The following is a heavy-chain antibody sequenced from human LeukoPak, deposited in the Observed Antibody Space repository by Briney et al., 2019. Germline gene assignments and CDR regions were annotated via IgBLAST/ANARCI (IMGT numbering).Heavy chain of an antibody. CDR3: ARAPLRYFDWLGY. Sequence: SVKVSCKASGGTFSSYAISWVRQAPGQGLEWMGGIIPIFGTANYAQKFQGRVTITADESTSTAYMELSSLRSEDTAVYYCARAPLRYFDWLGYWSQGTLVTVSS. CDR2: IIPIFGTA. J-gene: IGHJ4*02. D-gene: IGHD3-9*01. V-gene: IGHV1-69*01. CDR1: GGTFSSYA.